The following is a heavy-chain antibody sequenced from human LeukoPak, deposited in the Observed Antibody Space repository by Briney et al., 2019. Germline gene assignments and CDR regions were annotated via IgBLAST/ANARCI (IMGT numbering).Heavy chain of an antibody. CDR2: IIPIFGTA. CDR3: ARGLTLMVRGPLNWFDP. J-gene: IGHJ5*02. Sequence: SVKVSCKASGGTFSSYAISWVRQAPGQGLEWMGGIIPIFGTANYAQKFQGRVTMTRDTSTSTVYMELSSLRSEDTAVYYCARGLTLMVRGPLNWFDPWGQGTLVTVSS. D-gene: IGHD3-10*01. V-gene: IGHV1-69*05. CDR1: GGTFSSYA.